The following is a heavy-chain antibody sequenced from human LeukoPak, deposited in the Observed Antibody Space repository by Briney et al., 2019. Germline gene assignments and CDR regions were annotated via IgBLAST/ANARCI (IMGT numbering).Heavy chain of an antibody. J-gene: IGHJ4*02. V-gene: IGHV4-34*01. Sequence: PSETLSLTCAVYGGSFSGYYWSWIRQPPGKGLEWIGEINHSGSTNYNPSLKSRVTISVDTSKNQFSLKLSSVTAADTAVYYCARAQWLGPFDHWGQGTLVTVSS. CDR3: ARAQWLGPFDH. D-gene: IGHD6-19*01. CDR2: INHSGST. CDR1: GGSFSGYY.